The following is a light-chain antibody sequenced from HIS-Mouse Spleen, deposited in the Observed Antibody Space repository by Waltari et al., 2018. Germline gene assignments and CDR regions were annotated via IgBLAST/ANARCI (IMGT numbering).Light chain of an antibody. CDR1: SSDVGGYNY. CDR3: SSYTSSSTRV. J-gene: IGLJ3*02. CDR2: DVS. V-gene: IGLV2-14*01. Sequence: QSALTQPASVSGSPGQSITISCTGTSSDVGGYNYVSWYQQHPGKAPKLMIYDVSNRPSGVSNRFSGSKSGNTDSMTISGLQAEEEADYYCSSYTSSSTRVFGGGTKLTVL.